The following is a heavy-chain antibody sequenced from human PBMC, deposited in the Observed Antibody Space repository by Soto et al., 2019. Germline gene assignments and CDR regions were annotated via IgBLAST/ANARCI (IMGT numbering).Heavy chain of an antibody. CDR2: ISYDGSNK. J-gene: IGHJ5*02. V-gene: IGHV3-30-3*01. D-gene: IGHD3-3*01. Sequence: QVQLVESGGGVVQPGRSLRLSCAASGFTFSSYAMYWVRQAPGKGLEWVAVISYDGSNKYYADSVQGRFTISRDNSKNTLYLQMNSLRPEDTAVYYCARDPRPYDFWSGNNWFDPWGQGTLVTVSS. CDR1: GFTFSSYA. CDR3: ARDPRPYDFWSGNNWFDP.